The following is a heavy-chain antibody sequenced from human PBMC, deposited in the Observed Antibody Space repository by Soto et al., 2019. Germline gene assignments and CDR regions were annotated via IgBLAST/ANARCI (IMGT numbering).Heavy chain of an antibody. CDR2: ISYDGNNI. CDR1: GFTFRNYG. J-gene: IGHJ3*02. D-gene: IGHD4-17*01. Sequence: QVQLVESGGGVVQPGRSLRLSCAASGFTFRNYGMHWVRQAPGKGLEWVAVISYDGNNIYYEDSVKGRFTISRDNSKNPLYLQMNSLRAEDTAVYYCAKDLDTVTKGISAFDICGQGTMFTVSS. V-gene: IGHV3-30*18. CDR3: AKDLDTVTKGISAFDI.